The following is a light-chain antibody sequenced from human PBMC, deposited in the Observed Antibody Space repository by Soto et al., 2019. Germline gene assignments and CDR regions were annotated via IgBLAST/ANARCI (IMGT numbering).Light chain of an antibody. J-gene: IGLJ1*01. CDR3: QSYDSSLSPYV. CDR1: SSNIGAGYD. Sequence: QYVLTQPPSVSGAPGQRVTISCTGSSSNIGAGYDVHWYQQLPGTAPKLLIYANSNRPSGVPDRFSGSKSGTSASLAITGLQAEDEADYYCQSYDSSLSPYVFGTGTKVTVL. V-gene: IGLV1-40*01. CDR2: ANS.